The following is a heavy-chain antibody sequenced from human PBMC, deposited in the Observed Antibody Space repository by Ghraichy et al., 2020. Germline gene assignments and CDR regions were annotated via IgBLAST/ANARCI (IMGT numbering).Heavy chain of an antibody. J-gene: IGHJ4*02. CDR1: GFTFSSYA. CDR2: ITGSGGDT. Sequence: GGSLRLSCAASGFTFSSYAMSWVRQAPGEGLEWVSAITGSGGDTYHADSVKGRFTISRDNSMNTLYLQMNSLRAEDTAVYHCAKGSATSRPYYFDFWGQGTLVTVSS. V-gene: IGHV3-23*01. D-gene: IGHD6-13*01. CDR3: AKGSATSRPYYFDF.